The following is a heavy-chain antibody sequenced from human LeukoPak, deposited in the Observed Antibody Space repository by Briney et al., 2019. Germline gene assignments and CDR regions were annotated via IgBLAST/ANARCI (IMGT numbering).Heavy chain of an antibody. CDR3: ARSFPDFEY. J-gene: IGHJ4*02. Sequence: ASVNVSCMASGYTFTSYDINWVRQAPGQGLEWMGWMTPNSGNTGYAQKFQGRVTMTRDTSISTAYMELSSLRSEDTAVYYCARSFPDFEYWGQGTLVTVSS. D-gene: IGHD3-16*01. CDR1: GYTFTSYD. CDR2: MTPNSGNT. V-gene: IGHV1-8*01.